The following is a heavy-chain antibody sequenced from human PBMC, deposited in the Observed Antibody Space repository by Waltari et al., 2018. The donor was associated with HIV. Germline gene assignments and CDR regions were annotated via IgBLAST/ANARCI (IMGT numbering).Heavy chain of an antibody. CDR1: GFNSKGSA. CDR3: TRWTAAAGTAFDY. J-gene: IGHJ4*02. Sequence: VQLVESGGALVQPGGSLKLSCAASGFNSKGSAIHWVRQASGKGLEWVGRIRSKLDSFATAYGASMKGRFTISRDDSKNTAYLQMNSLKTEDTALYYCTRWTAAAGTAFDYWGLGTLVTVSS. CDR2: IRSKLDSFAT. V-gene: IGHV3-73*01. D-gene: IGHD6-13*01.